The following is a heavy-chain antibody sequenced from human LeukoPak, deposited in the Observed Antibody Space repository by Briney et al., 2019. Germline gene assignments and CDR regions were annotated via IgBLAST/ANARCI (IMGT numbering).Heavy chain of an antibody. D-gene: IGHD5-18*01. J-gene: IGHJ4*02. CDR1: GASISGSGYY. CDR3: ARDARRGYSYGFDY. V-gene: IGHV4-39*07. Sequence: SETLSLTCAVSGASISGSGYYLGWIRQPPGKGLEWIGNIYYTGSTYYNASLQSRVTISIDMSKNQFSLRLNSVTAADTAVYYCARDARRGYSYGFDYWGQGTLVTVSS. CDR2: IYYTGST.